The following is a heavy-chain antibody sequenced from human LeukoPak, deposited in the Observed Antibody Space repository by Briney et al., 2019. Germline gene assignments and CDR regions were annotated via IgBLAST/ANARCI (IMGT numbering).Heavy chain of an antibody. V-gene: IGHV4-30-4*01. CDR2: IYSGGRT. D-gene: IGHD5-18*01. CDR3: VKAPTVAGSYGWFDP. Sequence: PSETLSFTCTVSGGSITSGNNYWNWIRQSPGKGLEWIGFIYSGGRTNYNPFLRSRVVISADASKNQISLRVESMTAADTAVYYCVKAPTVAGSYGWFDPWGQGTLVTVSS. J-gene: IGHJ5*02. CDR1: GGSITSGNNY.